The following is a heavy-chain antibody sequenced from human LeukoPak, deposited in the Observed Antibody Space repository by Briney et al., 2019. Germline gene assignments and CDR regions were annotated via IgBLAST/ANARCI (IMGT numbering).Heavy chain of an antibody. CDR1: GYSISSGYY. J-gene: IGHJ4*01. D-gene: IGHD7-27*01. V-gene: IGHV4-38-2*02. Sequence: PSETLSLTCTVSGYSISSGYYWGWIRQPPGKGLEWIGSIYHSGSTYYNPSLKSRVTRSVDTSKNQFSLRLTSVTAADTAVYYCARDATGLGNYFDFWGHGTLVTVSS. CDR2: IYHSGST. CDR3: ARDATGLGNYFDF.